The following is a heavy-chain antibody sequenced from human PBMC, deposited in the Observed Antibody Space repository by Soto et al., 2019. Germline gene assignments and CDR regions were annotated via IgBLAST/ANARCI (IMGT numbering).Heavy chain of an antibody. D-gene: IGHD4-4*01. Sequence: SQTLSLTCAISGDSVSNNGAAWNWIRQSPSRGLEWLGRTYYRSKWYNDYAVSMKSRIIINPDTSKNQFSLHLNAVTPEDTAVYYCARDPPAFHSAFDFWGQGYMVTVSS. CDR3: ARDPPAFHSAFDF. J-gene: IGHJ4*02. CDR1: GDSVSNNGAA. CDR2: TYYRSKWYN. V-gene: IGHV6-1*01.